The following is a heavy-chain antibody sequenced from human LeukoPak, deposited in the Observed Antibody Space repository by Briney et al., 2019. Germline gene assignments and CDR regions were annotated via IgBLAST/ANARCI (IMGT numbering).Heavy chain of an antibody. Sequence: ASVKVSCKASGYRFTGCYMHWVRQAPGQGLEWMGWINPNSGVTNYAQNFQGRVSMTRDTSISTAYMELSRLRSDDTAVYYCARLADCSSSSCRSFDYWGQGTLVTVSS. CDR1: GYRFTGCY. J-gene: IGHJ4*02. D-gene: IGHD2-2*01. V-gene: IGHV1-2*02. CDR3: ARLADCSSSSCRSFDY. CDR2: INPNSGVT.